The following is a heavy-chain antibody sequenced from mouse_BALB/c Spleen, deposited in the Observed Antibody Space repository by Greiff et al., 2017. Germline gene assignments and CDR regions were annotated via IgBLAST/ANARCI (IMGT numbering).Heavy chain of an antibody. CDR1: GFNIKDTY. CDR2: IDPANGNT. Sequence: EVKLVESGAELVKPGASVKLSCTASGFNIKDTYMHWVKQRPEQGLEWIGRIDPANGNTKYDPKFQGKATITADTSSNTAYLQLSSLTSEDTAVYYCARTAREDYFDYWGQGTTLTVSS. D-gene: IGHD3-1*01. J-gene: IGHJ2*01. CDR3: ARTAREDYFDY. V-gene: IGHV14-3*02.